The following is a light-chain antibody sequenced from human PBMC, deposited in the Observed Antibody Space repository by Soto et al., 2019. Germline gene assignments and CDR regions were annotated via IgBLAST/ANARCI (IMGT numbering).Light chain of an antibody. CDR3: QQYGRSVPIT. Sequence: EIVLTQSPGTLSLSPGERATLSCRASQSVTSNYLAWYQQKPGQAPRLLIFGASSRATGIPDRFSGSGSGTDFTLTISRLEPEDFAVYYCQQYGRSVPITFGQGTRLEI. J-gene: IGKJ5*01. CDR2: GAS. V-gene: IGKV3-20*01. CDR1: QSVTSNY.